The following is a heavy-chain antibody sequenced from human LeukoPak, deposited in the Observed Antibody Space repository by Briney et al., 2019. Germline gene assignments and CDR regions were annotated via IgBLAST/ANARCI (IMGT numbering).Heavy chain of an antibody. D-gene: IGHD1-26*01. Sequence: PGGSLRLSCAASGFTFSSCSMNWVRQAPGKGLEWVSSISSSSSYIYYADSVKGRFTISRDNAKNSLYLQMNSLRAEDTAVYYCARDLGSGSKGSYFDYWGQGTLVTVSS. V-gene: IGHV3-21*01. J-gene: IGHJ4*02. CDR2: ISSSSSYI. CDR1: GFTFSSCS. CDR3: ARDLGSGSKGSYFDY.